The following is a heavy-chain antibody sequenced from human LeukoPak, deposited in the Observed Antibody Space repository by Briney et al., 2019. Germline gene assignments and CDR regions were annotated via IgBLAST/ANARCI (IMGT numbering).Heavy chain of an antibody. V-gene: IGHV4-4*07. Sequence: SETLSLTCTVSGGSISSYYWSWIRQPAGKGLEWIGRIYTSGSTNYNPSLKSRVTMSVDTSKNQFSLKLGSVTAADTAVYYCARDWGNYYYYYMDVWGKGTTVTVSS. D-gene: IGHD3-16*01. CDR2: IYTSGST. CDR1: GGSISSYY. CDR3: ARDWGNYYYYYMDV. J-gene: IGHJ6*03.